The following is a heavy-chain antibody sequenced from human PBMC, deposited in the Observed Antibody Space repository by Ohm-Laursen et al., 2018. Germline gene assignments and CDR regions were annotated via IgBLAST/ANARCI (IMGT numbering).Heavy chain of an antibody. V-gene: IGHV3-11*03. D-gene: IGHD3-10*01. CDR1: GFTFTNAW. Sequence: SLRLSCTASGFTFTNAWMSWVRQAPGKGLEWVSYITKGGGYTFYADSVKGRFTISRDNSKNTLYLQMNSLRAEDTAVYYCAIHYGSGSYSEAYYYYGMDVWGQGTTVTVSS. CDR3: AIHYGSGSYSEAYYYYGMDV. J-gene: IGHJ6*02. CDR2: ITKGGGYT.